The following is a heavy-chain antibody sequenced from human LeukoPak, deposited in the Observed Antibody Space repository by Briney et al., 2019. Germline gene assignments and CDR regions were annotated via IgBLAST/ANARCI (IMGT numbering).Heavy chain of an antibody. Sequence: PSETLSLTCAVYGGSFSGYYWSWIRQPPGKGLEWIGEINHSGSTNYNPSLRSRVTISVDTSKNQFSLKLSSVTAADTAVYYCARRYRGAFDIWGQGTMVTVSS. CDR1: GGSFSGYY. CDR3: ARRYRGAFDI. V-gene: IGHV4-34*01. D-gene: IGHD5-18*01. CDR2: INHSGST. J-gene: IGHJ3*02.